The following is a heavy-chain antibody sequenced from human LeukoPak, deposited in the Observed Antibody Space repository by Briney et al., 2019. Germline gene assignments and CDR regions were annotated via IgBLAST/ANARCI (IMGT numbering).Heavy chain of an antibody. CDR3: ARGTRYCYDSSVYYEGDAFDI. J-gene: IGHJ3*02. CDR1: GYTFTNYP. D-gene: IGHD3-22*01. Sequence: ASVKVSCKASGYTFTNYPMNWVRQAPGQGLEWMGWINPNSGGTNYAQNFQGRVTMTRDTSISTAYMELSRLRSDDTAVYYCARGTRYCYDSSVYYEGDAFDIWGQGTMVTVSS. CDR2: INPNSGGT. V-gene: IGHV1-2*02.